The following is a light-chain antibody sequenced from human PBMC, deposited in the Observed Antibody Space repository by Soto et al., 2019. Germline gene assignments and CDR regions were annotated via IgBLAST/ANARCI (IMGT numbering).Light chain of an antibody. CDR3: EQTRSYPST. CDR1: QGIITY. J-gene: IGKJ4*01. CDR2: GSS. Sequence: IQLTQSPSSLSASVGDSVTITCRASQGIITYLAWYQQKPGKAPNLLIYGSSTLQSGVPLRFSGSGSGTDFDLTINSLQAADFAPYNCEQTRSYPSTFGGGNKVDIK. V-gene: IGKV1-9*01.